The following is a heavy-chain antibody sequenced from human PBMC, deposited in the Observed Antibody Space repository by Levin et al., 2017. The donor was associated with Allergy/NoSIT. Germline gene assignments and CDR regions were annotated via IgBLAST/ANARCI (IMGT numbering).Heavy chain of an antibody. V-gene: IGHV3-11*01. D-gene: IGHD6-13*01. J-gene: IGHJ4*02. CDR3: ARETRSIAAAGTSGYFDY. Sequence: GESLKISCAASGFTFSDYYMSWIRQAPGKGLEWVSYISSSGSTIYYADSVKGRFTISRDNDKNSLYLQMNSLRAEDTAVYYCARETRSIAAAGTSGYFDYWGQGTLVTVSS. CDR1: GFTFSDYY. CDR2: ISSSGSTI.